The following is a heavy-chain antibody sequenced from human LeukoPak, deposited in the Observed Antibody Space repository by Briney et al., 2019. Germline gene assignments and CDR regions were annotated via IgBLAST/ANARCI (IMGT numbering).Heavy chain of an antibody. Sequence: PSETLSLTCAVYGGSFSGYYWSWIRQPPGQGLEWIGEINHSGSTNYNPSLKSRVTISVDTSKNQFSLKLSSVTAADTAVYYCARGPYPQLPYEYFQHWGQGTLVTVSS. J-gene: IGHJ1*01. CDR1: GGSFSGYY. CDR3: ARGPYPQLPYEYFQH. V-gene: IGHV4-34*01. D-gene: IGHD4-23*01. CDR2: INHSGST.